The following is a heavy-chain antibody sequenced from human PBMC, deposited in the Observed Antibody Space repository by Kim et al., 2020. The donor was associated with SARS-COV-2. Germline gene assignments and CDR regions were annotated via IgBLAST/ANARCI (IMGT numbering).Heavy chain of an antibody. D-gene: IGHD5-12*01. CDR3: ARSIGYDSYYYYGMDV. CDR1: GGTFSSYA. V-gene: IGHV1-69*13. CDR2: IIPIFGTG. J-gene: IGHJ6*02. Sequence: SVKVSCKAPGGTFSSYAISWVRQAPGQGLEWMGGIIPIFGTGKYRQKFQGRVTITADESTSTAYMELSSLRSEDTAVYYCARSIGYDSYYYYGMDVWGQ.